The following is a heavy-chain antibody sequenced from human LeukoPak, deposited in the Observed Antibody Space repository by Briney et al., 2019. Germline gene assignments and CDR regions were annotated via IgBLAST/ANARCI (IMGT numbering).Heavy chain of an antibody. J-gene: IGHJ4*02. CDR2: ISTSTSYI. CDR3: ARDGYGYYYIDY. D-gene: IGHD5-12*01. V-gene: IGHV3-21*01. CDR1: GFTFSSYA. Sequence: GGSLRLSCAASGFTFSSYAMSWVRQAPGKGLEWVSSISTSTSYIYYTDSAKGRFTISRDNAKNSLYLQMNSLRAEDTAVYYCARDGYGYYYIDYWGQGTLVTVSS.